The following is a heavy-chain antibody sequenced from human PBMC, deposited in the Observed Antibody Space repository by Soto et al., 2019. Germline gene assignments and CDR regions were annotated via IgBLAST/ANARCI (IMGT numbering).Heavy chain of an antibody. CDR1: GFTFSSYA. CDR3: ARGNVGPNDGGKGGFDY. V-gene: IGHV3-30-3*01. Sequence: QVQLVESGGGVVQPGRSLRLSCAASGFTFSSYAMHWVRQAPGKGLEWVAVISYDGSNKYYADSVKGRFTISRDNSKNTLYLQMNSLRAEDTAVYYCARGNVGPNDGGKGGFDYWGQGTLVTVSS. J-gene: IGHJ4*02. D-gene: IGHD2-15*01. CDR2: ISYDGSNK.